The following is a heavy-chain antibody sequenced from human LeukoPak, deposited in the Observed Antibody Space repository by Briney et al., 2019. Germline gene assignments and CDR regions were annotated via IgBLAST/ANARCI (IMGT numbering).Heavy chain of an antibody. D-gene: IGHD6-19*01. J-gene: IGHJ3*02. V-gene: IGHV4-34*01. Sequence: SETLSLTCAVYVGSFSGYYWSWIRQPPGKGLEWIGENNHSGSTKHNPSLKSRVTISLDTSKNQFPLKPSSVAAADTAVYYCASLAGIAVAGTRLGAFDIWGQGTMVTVSS. CDR3: ASLAGIAVAGTRLGAFDI. CDR1: VGSFSGYY. CDR2: NNHSGST.